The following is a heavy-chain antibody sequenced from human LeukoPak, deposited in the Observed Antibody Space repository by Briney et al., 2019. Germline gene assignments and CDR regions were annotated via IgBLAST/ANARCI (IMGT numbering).Heavy chain of an antibody. CDR3: ATESAGHYYFDY. J-gene: IGHJ4*02. Sequence: GGSLRLSCAASGFTFSNYWMSWVRQAPGKGLEWVSSISSSSSYIYYADSVKGRFTISRDNAKNSLYLQMNSLRAEDTAVYYCATESAGHYYFDYWGQGTLVTVSS. CDR1: GFTFSNYW. CDR2: ISSSSSYI. V-gene: IGHV3-21*01. D-gene: IGHD1-14*01.